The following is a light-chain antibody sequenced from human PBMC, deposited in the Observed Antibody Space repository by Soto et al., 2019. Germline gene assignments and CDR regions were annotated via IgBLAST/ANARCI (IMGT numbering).Light chain of an antibody. J-gene: IGKJ2*01. Sequence: EIVMTQSPATLSVSPGERATLSCRASQSVSSNLAWYQQKPSQAPRLLIYGASTRATGIPARFSGSGSGTEFTLTISSLQSEDFAVYYWQQYNNWPPETFGQGTKLEIK. CDR3: QQYNNWPPET. CDR1: QSVSSN. V-gene: IGKV3-15*01. CDR2: GAS.